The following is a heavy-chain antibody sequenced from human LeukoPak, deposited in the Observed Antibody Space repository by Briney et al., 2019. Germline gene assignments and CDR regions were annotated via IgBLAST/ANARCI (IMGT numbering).Heavy chain of an antibody. CDR1: GYTFTDYY. J-gene: IGHJ4*02. CDR3: ARGTGAGGRGRLDS. D-gene: IGHD6-13*01. Sequence: ASVKVSCKASGYTFTDYYIHWVRQAPGQGREWMGWINPNSGGTNYAHKFLGRVTMTRDTSISTAYMDLSGLRSDDTAVYFCARGTGAGGRGRLDSWGQGTLVTVSS. CDR2: INPNSGGT. V-gene: IGHV1-2*07.